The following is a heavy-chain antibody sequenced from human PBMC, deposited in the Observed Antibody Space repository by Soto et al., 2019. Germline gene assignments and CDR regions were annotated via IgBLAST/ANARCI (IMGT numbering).Heavy chain of an antibody. V-gene: IGHV5-51*01. J-gene: IGHJ4*02. CDR2: IYPSDSDT. CDR3: ARGGVSTRTFDY. Sequence: WESLKISCKGSGYNFAGYWIAWVRQMPGKGLELMGIIYPSDSDTRYRPSFQGQVTISADKSISSAYLQWSSLRASDTAMYYCARGGVSTRTFDYWGQGTPVTVSS. D-gene: IGHD3-3*01. CDR1: GYNFAGYW.